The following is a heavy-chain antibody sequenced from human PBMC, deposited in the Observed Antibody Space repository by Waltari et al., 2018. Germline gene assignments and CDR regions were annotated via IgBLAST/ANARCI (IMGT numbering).Heavy chain of an antibody. V-gene: IGHV3-30*01. CDR3: ARDYSSGWYEGHFDY. CDR2: ISHDGNSG. CDR1: GFTFNTYA. J-gene: IGHJ4*02. Sequence: QVQLVESGGGVVQPGRSLRLSCGASGFTFNTYAMHWVRQAPGKGFEWVAVISHDGNSGADADFVKDRFTISRDNAKSTLYLQIDSVRADDTAVYYCARDYSSGWYEGHFDYWGQGTLVTVSS. D-gene: IGHD6-19*01.